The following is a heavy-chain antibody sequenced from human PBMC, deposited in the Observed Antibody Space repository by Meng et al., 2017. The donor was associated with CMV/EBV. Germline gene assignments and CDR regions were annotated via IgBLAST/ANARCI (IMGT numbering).Heavy chain of an antibody. CDR1: GFTFSHYW. Sequence: VPPVESGGGLVQQGGSLRLSCEDSGFTFSHYWMHWVRQVPGGGPVWVSRINTDGSFTSYADSVKGRFTISRDNAKNTLYLHMHGLRVDDSAVYYCGRDLTGERDQWGQGTLVTVSS. D-gene: IGHD7-27*01. J-gene: IGHJ4*02. CDR3: GRDLTGERDQ. CDR2: INTDGSFT. V-gene: IGHV3-74*03.